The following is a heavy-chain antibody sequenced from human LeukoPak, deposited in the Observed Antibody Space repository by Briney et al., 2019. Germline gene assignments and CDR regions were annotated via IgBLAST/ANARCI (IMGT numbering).Heavy chain of an antibody. CDR1: GYTFTSYY. J-gene: IGHJ5*02. D-gene: IGHD2-2*01. Sequence: ASVKVSCKASGYTFTSYYMHWVRQAPGQGIEWMGIINPSGGSTSYAQKFQGRVTMTRDTSTSTVYMELSSLRSEDTAVYYCARGRYCSSTSCYLSDPWGQETLVTVSS. V-gene: IGHV1-46*01. CDR2: INPSGGST. CDR3: ARGRYCSSTSCYLSDP.